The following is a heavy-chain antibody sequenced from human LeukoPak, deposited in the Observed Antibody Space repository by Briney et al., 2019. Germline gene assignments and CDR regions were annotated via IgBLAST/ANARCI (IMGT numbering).Heavy chain of an antibody. D-gene: IGHD5-18*01. Sequence: PSQTLSLTCTVSGGSISSGSYYWSWIRQPAGKGLEWIGRIYTSGSTNYNPSLKSRVTISVDTSKNQSSLKLSSVTAADTAVYYCARVHTAMADYYYYYMDVWGKGTTVTVSS. CDR1: GGSISSGSYY. CDR2: IYTSGST. CDR3: ARVHTAMADYYYYYMDV. V-gene: IGHV4-61*02. J-gene: IGHJ6*03.